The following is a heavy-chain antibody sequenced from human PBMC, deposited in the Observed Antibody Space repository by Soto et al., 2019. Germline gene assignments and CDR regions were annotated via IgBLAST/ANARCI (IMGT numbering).Heavy chain of an antibody. CDR3: ARDQRRADSREYYMDV. CDR1: GYTFTSYG. J-gene: IGHJ6*03. Sequence: QVPLVQSGAEVKKPGASVKVSCKASGYTFTSYGISWVRQAPGQGLEWMGWFSAYNGNTNYAQKLQGRVTMTTDTSTSXXYXXXXXXRSDDTAVYYCARDQRRADSREYYMDVWGKGTTVTVSS. V-gene: IGHV1-18*01. CDR2: FSAYNGNT. D-gene: IGHD6-13*01.